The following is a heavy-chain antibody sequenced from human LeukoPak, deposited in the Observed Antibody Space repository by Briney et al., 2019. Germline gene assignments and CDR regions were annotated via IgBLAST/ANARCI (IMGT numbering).Heavy chain of an antibody. CDR2: INHSGST. J-gene: IGHJ4*02. D-gene: IGHD6-19*01. CDR3: ARAASGWLDY. Sequence: SETPSLTCAVYGGSFSGYYRSWIRQPPGKGLEWIGEINHSGSTNYNPSLKSRVTISVDTSKNQFSLKLSSVTAADTAVYCCARAASGWLDYWGQGTLVTASS. V-gene: IGHV4-34*01. CDR1: GGSFSGYY.